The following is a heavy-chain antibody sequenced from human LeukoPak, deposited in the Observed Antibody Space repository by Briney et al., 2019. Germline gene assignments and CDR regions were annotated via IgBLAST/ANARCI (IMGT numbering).Heavy chain of an antibody. CDR1: GYTFTGYS. CDR3: ARAPRWELLDGFDY. Sequence: ASVKVSCKASGYTFTGYSMHWVRQAPGQGLEWMGWINPNSGGTNYAQKFQGRVTMTRDTSISTAYMELSRLRSDDTAVYYCARAPRWELLDGFDYWGQGTLVTVSS. D-gene: IGHD1-26*01. V-gene: IGHV1-2*02. J-gene: IGHJ4*02. CDR2: INPNSGGT.